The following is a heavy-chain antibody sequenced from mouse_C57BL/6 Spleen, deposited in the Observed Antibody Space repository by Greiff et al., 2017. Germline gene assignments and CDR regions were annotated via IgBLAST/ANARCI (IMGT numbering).Heavy chain of an antibody. D-gene: IGHD2-3*01. CDR3: ARDGMVKAWFAY. J-gene: IGHJ3*01. V-gene: IGHV5-17*01. CDR1: GFTFSDYG. Sequence: EVKLVESGGGLVKPGGSLKLSCAASGFTFSDYGMHWVRQAPEKGLEWVAYISSGSSTIYYADTVKGRFTISRDNAKHTLFLQMTSLRSEDTAMYYCARDGMVKAWFAYWGQGTLVTVSA. CDR2: ISSGSSTI.